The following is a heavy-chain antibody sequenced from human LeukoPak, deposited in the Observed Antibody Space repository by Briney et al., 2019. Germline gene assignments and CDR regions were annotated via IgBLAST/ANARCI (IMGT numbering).Heavy chain of an antibody. CDR3: ARDRGYVWGSYRTTYYYGMDV. Sequence: SETLSLTCAVYGGSFSGYYWSWIRQPPGKGLEWIGEINHSGSTNYNPSLKSRVTISVDTSKNQFSLKLSSVTAADTAVHYCARDRGYVWGSYRTTYYYGMDVWGQGTTVTVPS. D-gene: IGHD3-16*02. V-gene: IGHV4-34*01. J-gene: IGHJ6*02. CDR1: GGSFSGYY. CDR2: INHSGST.